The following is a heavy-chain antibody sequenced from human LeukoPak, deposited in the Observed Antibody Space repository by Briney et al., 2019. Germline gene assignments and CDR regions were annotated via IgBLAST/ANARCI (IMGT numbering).Heavy chain of an antibody. Sequence: PGGSLRLSCAASGFTFSSYWMSWVRQAPGKGLEWVANIKQDGSEKYYVDSVKGRFTISRDNAKNSLYLQMNSLRAEDTAVYYCAREVYYDSSGYYPEGDWFDHWGQGTLVTVSS. V-gene: IGHV3-7*01. CDR1: GFTFSSYW. J-gene: IGHJ5*02. D-gene: IGHD3-22*01. CDR3: AREVYYDSSGYYPEGDWFDH. CDR2: IKQDGSEK.